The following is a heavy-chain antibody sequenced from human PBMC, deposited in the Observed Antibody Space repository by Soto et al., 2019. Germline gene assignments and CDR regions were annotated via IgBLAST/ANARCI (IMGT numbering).Heavy chain of an antibody. CDR1: GFTVATTG. CDR3: AKDWGSSGWFNWFNP. V-gene: IGHV3-30*18. D-gene: IGHD6-19*01. Sequence: QVQLVASGGGVVQPGESLQVACAASGFTVATTGMHWVRQAPGKGLEWVAMISHSGTSKVYIDSVQGRFTISRDNARNNLYLQMSSLRPEDTAIYYCAKDWGSSGWFNWFNPRGQGVLVTVSS. CDR2: ISHSGTSK. J-gene: IGHJ5*02.